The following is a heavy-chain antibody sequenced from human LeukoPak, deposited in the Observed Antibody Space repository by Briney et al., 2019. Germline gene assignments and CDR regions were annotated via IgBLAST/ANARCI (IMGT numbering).Heavy chain of an antibody. Sequence: PSETLSLTCTVSGGSISSSSYYWGWFRQPPGKGLEWIGSMYYSGSTYYNPSLKSRVTISVDTSKNQFSLKLSSVTAADTAVYYCARLAVAGRTFDYWGQGTLVTVSS. V-gene: IGHV4-39*01. CDR2: MYYSGST. J-gene: IGHJ4*02. CDR3: ARLAVAGRTFDY. D-gene: IGHD6-19*01. CDR1: GGSISSSSYY.